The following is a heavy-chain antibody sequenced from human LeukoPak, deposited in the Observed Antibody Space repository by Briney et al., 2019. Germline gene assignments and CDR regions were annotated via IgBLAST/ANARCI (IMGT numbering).Heavy chain of an antibody. V-gene: IGHV1-69*05. J-gene: IGHJ3*02. CDR1: GGTFSSYA. Sequence: ASVKVSCKASGGTFSSYAISWVRQAPGQGLEWMGGIIPIFGTANYAQKFQGRVTITTDESTSTAYMELSSLRSEDTAVYYCARDARGSYLDAFDIWGQGTMVTVSS. D-gene: IGHD1-26*01. CDR3: ARDARGSYLDAFDI. CDR2: IIPIFGTA.